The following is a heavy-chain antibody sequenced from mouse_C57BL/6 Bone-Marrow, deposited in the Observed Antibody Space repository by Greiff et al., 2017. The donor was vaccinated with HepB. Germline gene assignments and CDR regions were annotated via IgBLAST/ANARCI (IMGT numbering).Heavy chain of an antibody. CDR3: TKIITTVVATRTGAY. V-gene: IGHV1-5*01. CDR2: IYPGNSDT. Sequence: EVQLQQSGTVLARPGASVKMSCKTSGYTFTSYWMHWVKQRPGQGLEWIGAIYPGNSDTSYNQKFKGKAKLTAVTSASTAYMELSSLTNEDSAVYYCTKIITTVVATRTGAYWGQGTLVTVSA. CDR1: GYTFTSYW. D-gene: IGHD1-1*01. J-gene: IGHJ3*01.